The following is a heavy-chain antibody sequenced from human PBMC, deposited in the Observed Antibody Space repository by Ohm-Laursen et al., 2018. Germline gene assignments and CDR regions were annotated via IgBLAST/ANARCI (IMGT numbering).Heavy chain of an antibody. D-gene: IGHD5-18*01. CDR3: ARDSRGGHLNTTLVTGKNLDS. Sequence: SDTLSLTCTVSGGSINNYYWTWIRQPPGKGLEWIGYVSYSGTTNYNPSIKSRVTISVDTSKNQFSLKLNSVTAADTAVYFCARDSRGGHLNTTLVTGKNLDSWGQGTLVTVSS. CDR2: VSYSGTT. J-gene: IGHJ4*02. CDR1: GGSINNYY. V-gene: IGHV4-59*01.